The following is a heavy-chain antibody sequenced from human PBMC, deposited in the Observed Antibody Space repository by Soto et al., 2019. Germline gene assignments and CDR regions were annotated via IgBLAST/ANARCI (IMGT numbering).Heavy chain of an antibody. V-gene: IGHV3-66*01. CDR3: ARGYWLDP. Sequence: EVQLVESGGGLVQPGGSLRLSCAASGFIVSSSYMTWVRQAPGEGLEWVSIIYSGGNTYYADSLKDRFTISRDNSKNTVYIQMNRLRPDDTAVYYCARGYWLDPWGQGTLVTVSS. CDR1: GFIVSSSY. CDR2: IYSGGNT. J-gene: IGHJ5*02.